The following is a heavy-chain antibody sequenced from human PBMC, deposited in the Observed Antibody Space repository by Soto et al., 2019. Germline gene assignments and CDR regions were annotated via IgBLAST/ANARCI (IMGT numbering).Heavy chain of an antibody. Sequence: PGGSLRLSCAASGFTFSDYYMSWIRQAPGKGLEWVSYISSSGSTIYYADSVKGRFTISRDNAKNSLYLQMNSLRAEDTAVYYCARVDIVVVLYGMDVWGQGTTVTVSS. J-gene: IGHJ6*02. CDR3: ARVDIVVVLYGMDV. V-gene: IGHV3-11*01. CDR1: GFTFSDYY. D-gene: IGHD2-2*01. CDR2: ISSSGSTI.